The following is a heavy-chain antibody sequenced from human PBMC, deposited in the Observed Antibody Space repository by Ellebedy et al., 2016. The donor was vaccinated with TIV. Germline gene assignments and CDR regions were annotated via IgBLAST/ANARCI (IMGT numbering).Heavy chain of an antibody. CDR3: AKGEVDIAVAHAFDI. CDR1: GFTFSSYA. CDR2: ISGSGGST. V-gene: IGHV3-23*01. Sequence: GESLKISXAASGFTFSSYAMSWVRQAPGKGLEWVSAISGSGGSTYYADSVKGRFTISRDNSKNTLYLQMNSLRAEDTAVYYCAKGEVDIAVAHAFDIWGQGTMVTVSS. J-gene: IGHJ3*02. D-gene: IGHD6-19*01.